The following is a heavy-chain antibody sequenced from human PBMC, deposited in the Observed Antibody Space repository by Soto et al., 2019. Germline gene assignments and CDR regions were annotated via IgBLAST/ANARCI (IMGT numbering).Heavy chain of an antibody. CDR3: ARASLESVCMDV. J-gene: IGHJ6*02. CDR2: IYSGGST. V-gene: IGHV3-53*01. CDR1: GFTVSSNY. Sequence: GGSLRLSCAASGFTVSSNYMSWVRQAPGKGLEWVSVIYSGGSTYYADSVKGRFTISRDNSKNTLYLQMNSLRAEDTAVYYCARASLESVCMDVWGQGTTVTVSS. D-gene: IGHD2-8*01.